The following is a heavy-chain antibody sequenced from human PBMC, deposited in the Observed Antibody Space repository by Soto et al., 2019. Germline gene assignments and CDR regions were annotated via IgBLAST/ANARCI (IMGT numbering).Heavy chain of an antibody. CDR3: ARDRAAGGY. V-gene: IGHV3-48*03. D-gene: IGHD6-13*01. J-gene: IGHJ4*02. CDR2: INSGGSTI. Sequence: GGSLRLSCAASGFSFDYYEMNWVRQAPGKGLEWVAYINSGGSTIHYADSVRGRFTVSRDNAKSSLYLQMSSLRVEDTALYYCARDRAAGGYWGQGTLVTVSS. CDR1: GFSFDYYE.